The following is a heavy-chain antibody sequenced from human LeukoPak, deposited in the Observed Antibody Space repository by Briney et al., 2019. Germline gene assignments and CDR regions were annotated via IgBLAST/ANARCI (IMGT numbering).Heavy chain of an antibody. Sequence: RGSLRLSCVVSGFTFSSYAMHWVRQAPGKGLEYVSAISSNGGSTYYANSVKGRFTISRDNSKNTLYLQMGSLRVEDMAVYYCARASSGWYGYWGQGTLVSVSS. J-gene: IGHJ4*02. CDR1: GFTFSSYA. CDR3: ARASSGWYGY. D-gene: IGHD6-19*01. V-gene: IGHV3-64*01. CDR2: ISSNGGST.